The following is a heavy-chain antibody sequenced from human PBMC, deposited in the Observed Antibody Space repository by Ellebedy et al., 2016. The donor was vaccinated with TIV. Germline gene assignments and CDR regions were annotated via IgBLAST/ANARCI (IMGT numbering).Heavy chain of an antibody. CDR3: VNAVLEWLFTGYYYYYMDV. CDR2: ISGSGGST. Sequence: GESLKISXAASGFTFSSYAMNWVRQAPGKGLEWVSGISGSGGSTYYADSVKGRFTISRDNSKNTLYLQMNSLRAEDTAVYYCVNAVLEWLFTGYYYYYMDVWGKGTTVTVSS. J-gene: IGHJ6*03. V-gene: IGHV3-23*01. D-gene: IGHD3-3*01. CDR1: GFTFSSYA.